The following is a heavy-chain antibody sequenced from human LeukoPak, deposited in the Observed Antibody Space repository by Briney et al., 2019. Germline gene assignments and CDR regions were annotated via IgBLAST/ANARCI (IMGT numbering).Heavy chain of an antibody. D-gene: IGHD3-16*01. J-gene: IGHJ5*02. V-gene: IGHV3-74*01. Sequence: GGSLRLSCSASGFTFTTFWMNWVRHVPGKGLVWVSLINPDGSTTTYADSVKGRFTISRDNANNTVYLQMNSLGGEDTAIYYCARDLRGSPDRWGQGTLVTVSS. CDR2: INPDGSTT. CDR1: GFTFTTFW. CDR3: ARDLRGSPDR.